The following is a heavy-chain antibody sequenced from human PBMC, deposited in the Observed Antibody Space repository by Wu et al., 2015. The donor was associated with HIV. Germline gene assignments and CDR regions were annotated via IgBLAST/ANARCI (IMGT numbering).Heavy chain of an antibody. J-gene: IGHJ1*01. CDR2: IDPDTGGTK. V-gene: IGHV1-2*02. CDR3: ARERSKWFGEFFFSKYLKD. D-gene: IGHD3-10*01. CDR1: GHDFSGSY. Sequence: QVQLVQSGAEVKEPGASVKVSCKASGHDFSGSYMHWVRQAPGQGLEWMGWIDPDTGGTKKFEQNSKAGGFTMTRETRPVTGVLHGVAQPEDLKDTAVYFCARERSKWFGEFFFSKYLKDWG.